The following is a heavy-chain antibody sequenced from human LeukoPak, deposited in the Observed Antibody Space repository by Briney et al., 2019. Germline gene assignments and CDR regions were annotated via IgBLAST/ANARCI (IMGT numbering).Heavy chain of an antibody. CDR3: ARDRRGMVREYYFDY. V-gene: IGHV4-38-2*02. D-gene: IGHD3-10*01. CDR2: IYHSGST. Sequence: SETLSLTCAVSGYSISSGYYWGWIRQPPGKGLEWIGSIYHSGSTYYNPSLKSRVTISVDTSKNQFSLKLSSVTAADTAVYYCARDRRGMVREYYFDYWGQGTLVTVPS. CDR1: GYSISSGYY. J-gene: IGHJ4*02.